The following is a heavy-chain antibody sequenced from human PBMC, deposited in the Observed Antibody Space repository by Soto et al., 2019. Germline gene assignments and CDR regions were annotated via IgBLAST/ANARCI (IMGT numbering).Heavy chain of an antibody. CDR3: AKDDNRDYYYGMDV. J-gene: IGHJ6*02. CDR1: GFTFSSYA. CDR2: ISGSGGST. V-gene: IGHV3-23*01. D-gene: IGHD1-1*01. Sequence: GGSLRLSCAVSGFTFSSYAKSWVRQAPGKGLEWVSAISGSGGSTYYADSVKGRFTISRDNSKNTLYLQMNSLRAEDTAVYYGAKDDNRDYYYGMDVWGQGTTVTVSS.